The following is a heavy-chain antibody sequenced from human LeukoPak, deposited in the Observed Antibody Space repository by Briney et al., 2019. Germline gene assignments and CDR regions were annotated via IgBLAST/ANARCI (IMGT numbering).Heavy chain of an antibody. V-gene: IGHV4-59*01. CDR1: GGSISSYY. CDR2: IYYSGST. Sequence: SETLSLTCTVSGGSISSYYWSWIRQPPGKGLEWIGYIYYSGSTNYNPSLKSRVTISVDTSKNQFSLKLSSVTAADTAVYYCAREIPRVLGECFDPWGQGTLATVSS. CDR3: AREIPRVLGECFDP. D-gene: IGHD4/OR15-4a*01. J-gene: IGHJ5*02.